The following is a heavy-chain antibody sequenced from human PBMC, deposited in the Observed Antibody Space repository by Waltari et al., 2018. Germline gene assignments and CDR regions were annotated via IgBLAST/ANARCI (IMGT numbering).Heavy chain of an antibody. J-gene: IGHJ3*02. D-gene: IGHD3-10*01. CDR1: GYTFTSYD. V-gene: IGHV1-8*03. Sequence: QVQLVQSGAEVKKPGASVKVSCKASGYTFTSYDINWVRQATGQGLEWMGWMNPNSGNTGYAQKFQGRVTITRNTSISTAYMELSSLRSEDTAVYYCARGLVSITMVQGVGDDAFDIWGQGTMVTVSS. CDR2: MNPNSGNT. CDR3: ARGLVSITMVQGVGDDAFDI.